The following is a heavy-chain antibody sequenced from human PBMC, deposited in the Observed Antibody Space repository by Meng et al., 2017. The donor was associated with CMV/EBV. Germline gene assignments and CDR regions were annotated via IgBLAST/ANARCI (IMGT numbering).Heavy chain of an antibody. J-gene: IGHJ4*02. CDR3: ARGIYFDY. CDR2: IYYSGST. V-gene: IGHV4-59*01. Sequence: SQTLSLTCTVSGGSISSYYWSWIRQPPGKGLEWIGYIYYSGSTNYNPSLKSRVTISVDTSKNQFSLKLSSVTAADTAVYYCARGIYFDYWGQGTLVTVSS. CDR1: GGSISSYY.